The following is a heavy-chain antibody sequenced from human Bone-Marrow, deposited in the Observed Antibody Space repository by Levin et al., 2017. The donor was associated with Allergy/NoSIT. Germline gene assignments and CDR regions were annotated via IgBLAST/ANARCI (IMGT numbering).Heavy chain of an antibody. CDR3: AKDRPRATDYYDSSGSLDY. CDR2: ISYGGDNK. CDR1: GFTFTLYG. J-gene: IGHJ4*02. Sequence: GESLKISCAASGFTFTLYGMHWVRQAPGKGLEWVSFISYGGDNKYFADSVKGRFTISRDNSKNTLYLQMNSLRAEDTAIYYCAKDRPRATDYYDSSGSLDYWGRGTLVTVSS. D-gene: IGHD3-22*01. V-gene: IGHV3-30*18.